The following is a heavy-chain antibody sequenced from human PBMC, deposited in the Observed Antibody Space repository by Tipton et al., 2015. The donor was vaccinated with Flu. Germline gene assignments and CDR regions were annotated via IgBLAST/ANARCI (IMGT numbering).Heavy chain of an antibody. J-gene: IGHJ4*02. CDR3: ARQDCSTSTCYIDY. CDR2: IYPDDSDT. CDR1: GDSFISYW. Sequence: QLVQSGAEVKKPGESLKISCKGFGDSFISYWIGWVRQMPGKGLEWTGIIYPDDSDTRYSPSFQGQVTISADKSLNTAYLQWTSLKASDSAMYYCARQDCSTSTCYIDYWGQGTLVTVST. D-gene: IGHD2-2*02. V-gene: IGHV5-51*01.